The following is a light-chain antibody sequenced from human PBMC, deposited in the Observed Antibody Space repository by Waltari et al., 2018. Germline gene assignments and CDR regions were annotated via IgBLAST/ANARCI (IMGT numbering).Light chain of an antibody. V-gene: IGLV2-23*01. Sequence: QSALTQPASVSGSPGQSITISCTGTSRDVGSYNLFSWYQQHPGKAPKLMIYEGSKRPSGVSNRFSGSKSGNTASLTISGLQAEDEADYYCCSYAGSHVVFGGGTNLTVL. CDR2: EGS. CDR3: CSYAGSHVV. CDR1: SRDVGSYNL. J-gene: IGLJ2*01.